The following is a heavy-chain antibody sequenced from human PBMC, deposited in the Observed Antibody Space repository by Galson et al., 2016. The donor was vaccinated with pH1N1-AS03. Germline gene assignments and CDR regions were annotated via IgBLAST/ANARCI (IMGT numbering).Heavy chain of an antibody. D-gene: IGHD3-3*01. Sequence: SVKVSCKASGGDFRSFAINWMRQAPGQGLEWMGGIISSLSTPVYAQQFQGRVSITADDSTYTVFMEVNRLTSEDTAVYYCARFDGNFDVWRGRFYYGMDVWGQGTLVTVSS. CDR2: IISSLSTP. V-gene: IGHV1-69*13. CDR3: ARFDGNFDVWRGRFYYGMDV. J-gene: IGHJ6*02. CDR1: GGDFRSFA.